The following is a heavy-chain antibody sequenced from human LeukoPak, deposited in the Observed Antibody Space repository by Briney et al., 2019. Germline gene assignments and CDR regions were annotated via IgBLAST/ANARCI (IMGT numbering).Heavy chain of an antibody. CDR3: ARDPPGIAASVSGG. CDR1: GFTVSNNY. D-gene: IGHD6-13*01. V-gene: IGHV3-53*01. CDR2: IYSGGTT. Sequence: PGGSLRLSCTASGFTVSNNYMNWVRQAPGKGLEWVALIYSGGTTNYADSVKGRSTISRDNSKNTLYLQMTNVRVEDTAVYYCARDPPGIAASVSGGWGQGTLVTVSS. J-gene: IGHJ4*02.